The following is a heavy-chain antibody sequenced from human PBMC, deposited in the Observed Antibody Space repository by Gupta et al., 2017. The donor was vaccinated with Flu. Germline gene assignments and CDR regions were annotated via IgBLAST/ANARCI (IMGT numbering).Heavy chain of an antibody. Sequence: EVQLVESGGGLVKPGGSLRLSCAASGFTFSSYSMNWVRQAPGKGLEWVSSISSSSSYIYYADSVKGRVTISRDNAKNSLYLQMNSLRAEDTAVYYCARDLVSSSSPYYYGMDVWGQGTTVTVSS. CDR1: GFTFSSYS. CDR2: ISSSSSYI. V-gene: IGHV3-21*01. J-gene: IGHJ6*02. D-gene: IGHD6-6*01. CDR3: ARDLVSSSSPYYYGMDV.